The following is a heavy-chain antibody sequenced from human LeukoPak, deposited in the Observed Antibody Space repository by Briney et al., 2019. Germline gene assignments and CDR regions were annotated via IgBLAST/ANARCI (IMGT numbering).Heavy chain of an antibody. CDR3: ARGGIQLWSRDAFDI. CDR1: GGSLSGYY. J-gene: IGHJ3*02. Sequence: SETLSLTCAVYGGSLSGYYWSWIRQPPGKGLEWIGEINHSGSTNYNPSLKSRVTISVDTSKNQFSLKLSSVTAADTAVYYCARGGIQLWSRDAFDIWGQGTMVTVSS. D-gene: IGHD5-18*01. CDR2: INHSGST. V-gene: IGHV4-34*01.